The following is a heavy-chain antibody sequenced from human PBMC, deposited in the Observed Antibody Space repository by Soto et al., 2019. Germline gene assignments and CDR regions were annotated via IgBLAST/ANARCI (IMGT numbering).Heavy chain of an antibody. CDR2: IGTSSSLI. D-gene: IGHD2-15*01. CDR3: AIFRGDIVI. V-gene: IGHV3-48*02. Sequence: GGSLRLSCAASGFTFSSFSMNWVRQAPGKGLEWVSYIGTSSSLINYADSVKGRFAISRDNAKNSLYLQMNSLKDEDTAVYYCAIFRGDIVIWGRGTLVTVSS. J-gene: IGHJ4*02. CDR1: GFTFSSFS.